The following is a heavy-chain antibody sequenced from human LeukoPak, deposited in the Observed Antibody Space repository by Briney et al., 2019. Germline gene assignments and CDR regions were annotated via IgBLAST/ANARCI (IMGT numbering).Heavy chain of an antibody. D-gene: IGHD2-15*01. CDR3: TRDRGTYNWFDP. CDR2: MRNKPNSYTT. J-gene: IGHJ5*02. Sequence: GGSLRLSCAASGFDFSGFYVHWVRQASGRGLEWVGLMRNKPNSYTTVYAASVKGRFTISRDDSKDTAFLHMDSLKTEDTALYYCTRDRGTYNWFDPWGQGTLVTVSS. CDR1: GFDFSGFY. V-gene: IGHV3-73*01.